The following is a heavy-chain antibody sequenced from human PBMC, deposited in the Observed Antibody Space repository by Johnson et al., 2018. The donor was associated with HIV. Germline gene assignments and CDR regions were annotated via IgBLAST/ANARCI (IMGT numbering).Heavy chain of an antibody. J-gene: IGHJ3*02. Sequence: VQLVESGGGVVQPGRSLRLSCVASGFTFSSYTMHWVRQAPGKGLEWVAVISYDGSNTYYADSVKGRFTISRDNSKNTLYLQMNSLRAEDTAVYYCARGRKTVTTVRPSAFDIWGQGTMVTVSS. D-gene: IGHD4-17*01. CDR3: ARGRKTVTTVRPSAFDI. CDR2: ISYDGSNT. V-gene: IGHV3-30-3*01. CDR1: GFTFSSYT.